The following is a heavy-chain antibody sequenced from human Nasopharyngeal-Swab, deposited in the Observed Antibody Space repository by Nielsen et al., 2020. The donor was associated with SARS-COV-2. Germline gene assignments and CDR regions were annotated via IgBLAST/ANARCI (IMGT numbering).Heavy chain of an antibody. V-gene: IGHV3-73*01. Sequence: GSLKISCAASRFTFSGSAMHWVRQASGKGLEWVGRIRSKANSYATAYAASVKGRFTISRDDSKNTAYLQMNSLKTEDTAVYYCTSERVVAATAGTWGQGTLVTVSS. J-gene: IGHJ5*02. CDR1: RFTFSGSA. CDR3: TSERVVAATAGT. CDR2: IRSKANSYAT. D-gene: IGHD2-15*01.